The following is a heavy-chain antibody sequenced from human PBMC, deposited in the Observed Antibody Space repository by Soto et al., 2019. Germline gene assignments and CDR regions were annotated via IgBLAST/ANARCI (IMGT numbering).Heavy chain of an antibody. J-gene: IGHJ5*02. V-gene: IGHV3-74*01. CDR3: ARDTGYLGDDNWFDP. Sequence: GGSLRLSCAASGFTFSSYWMHWVRQAPGKGLVWVSRINSDGSSTSYADSVKGRFTISRDNAKNTLYLQMNSLRAEDTAVYYCARDTGYLGDDNWFDPWGQGTLVTVSS. CDR1: GFTFSSYW. CDR2: INSDGSST. D-gene: IGHD1-1*01.